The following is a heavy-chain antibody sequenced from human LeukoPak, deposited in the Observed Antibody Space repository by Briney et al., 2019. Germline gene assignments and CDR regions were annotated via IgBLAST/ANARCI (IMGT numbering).Heavy chain of an antibody. CDR1: GLTISNYG. Sequence: GGSLRLSCAASGLTISNYGMNWVRQAPGKGLEWVSAISGSGDSTYYADSVKGRFTISRDNSKNMLYLQMNSLRAEDTAVYYCAKDRGIISDYWGQGTLVTVSS. CDR2: ISGSGDST. CDR3: AKDRGIISDY. D-gene: IGHD3-10*01. J-gene: IGHJ4*02. V-gene: IGHV3-23*01.